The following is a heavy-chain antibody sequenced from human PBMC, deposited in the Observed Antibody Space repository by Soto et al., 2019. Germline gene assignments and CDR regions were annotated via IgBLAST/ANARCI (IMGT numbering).Heavy chain of an antibody. D-gene: IGHD4-17*01. V-gene: IGHV3-23*01. CDR1: GFTFSNYA. J-gene: IGHJ6*02. Sequence: GGSLRLSCAASGFTFSNYAMSWVRQAPGKGLEWLSTLGGSGDTSYYADSVKGRFTMSRDTSKNTLYLQMHSLRAEDTAVYYCSKATVTNLYYYYSAMDVWGRGTTVTVSS. CDR2: LGGSGDTS. CDR3: SKATVTNLYYYYSAMDV.